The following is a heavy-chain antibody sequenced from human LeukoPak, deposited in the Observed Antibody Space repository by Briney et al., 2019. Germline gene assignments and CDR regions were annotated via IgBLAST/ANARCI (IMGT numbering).Heavy chain of an antibody. V-gene: IGHV3-74*01. J-gene: IGHJ4*02. CDR1: GFIFSSFW. D-gene: IGHD6-6*01. CDR2: INSDGRTT. CDR3: ATDRSSIAVRPH. Sequence: PGGSLRLSCAASGFIFSSFWMHWVRQVPGKGLVWVSHINSDGRTTDYADSVRGRFTISRDNAKNTLYLQMNRLTVEDTAVCYCATDRSSIAVRPHWGQGTLVTVSS.